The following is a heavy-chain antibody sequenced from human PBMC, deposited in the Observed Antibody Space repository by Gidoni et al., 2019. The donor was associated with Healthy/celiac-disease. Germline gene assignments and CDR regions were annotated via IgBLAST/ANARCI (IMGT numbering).Heavy chain of an antibody. D-gene: IGHD2-15*01. Sequence: QVQLQQCGAGLSKPSATLSLTCAVYGGSFSGYYWSWNRQPPGKGLEWIGEIHHSGSTNYNPSVKSRVTISVDTSKNQFSLKLSSVPAADTAVYYCARGRGGGGRRSTYYFDYWGQGTLVTVAS. CDR1: GGSFSGYY. V-gene: IGHV4-34*01. J-gene: IGHJ4*02. CDR2: IHHSGST. CDR3: ARGRGGGGRRSTYYFDY.